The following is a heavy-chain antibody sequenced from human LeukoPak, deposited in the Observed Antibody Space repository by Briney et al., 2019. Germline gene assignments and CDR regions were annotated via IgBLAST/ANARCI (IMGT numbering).Heavy chain of an antibody. Sequence: GGSLRLSCAASGFTFSTYWMHWVRQAPGKGLVWVSRINSDGSSTSYADSVKGRFAIFRDNAQNTLYLQMNSLRAEDTAVYYCAKDMQRWLLGLFDYWGQGTLVTVSS. D-gene: IGHD5-24*01. V-gene: IGHV3-74*01. CDR2: INSDGSST. J-gene: IGHJ4*02. CDR3: AKDMQRWLLGLFDY. CDR1: GFTFSTYW.